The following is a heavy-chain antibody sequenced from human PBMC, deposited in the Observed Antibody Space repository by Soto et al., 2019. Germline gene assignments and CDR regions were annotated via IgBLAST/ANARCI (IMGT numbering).Heavy chain of an antibody. CDR1: GGSISSGGYS. CDR2: IYHSGST. J-gene: IGHJ6*02. CDR3: ARGAGDSTTYYYYYYGMDV. Sequence: PSETLSLTCAVSGGSISSGGYSWSWIRQPPGKGLEWIGYIYHSGSTYYNPSLKSRVTISVDRSKNQFSLKLSSVTAADTAVYYCARGAGDSTTYYYYYYGMDVWGQGTTVTVSS. V-gene: IGHV4-30-2*01. D-gene: IGHD4-17*01.